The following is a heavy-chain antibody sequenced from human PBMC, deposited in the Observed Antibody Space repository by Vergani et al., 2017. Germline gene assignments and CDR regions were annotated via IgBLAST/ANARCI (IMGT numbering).Heavy chain of an antibody. V-gene: IGHV1-69*01. CDR2: IIPIFGTA. Sequence: QVQLVQSGAEVKKPGSSVKVSCKASGGTFSSYAISWVRQAPGQGLEGMGGIIPIFGTANYAQKFQGRVTITADESTSTAYMELSSLRAEDTAVYYCARGGWEVRDYWYFDLWGRGTLVTVSS. D-gene: IGHD1-26*01. J-gene: IGHJ2*01. CDR3: ARGGWEVRDYWYFDL. CDR1: GGTFSSYA.